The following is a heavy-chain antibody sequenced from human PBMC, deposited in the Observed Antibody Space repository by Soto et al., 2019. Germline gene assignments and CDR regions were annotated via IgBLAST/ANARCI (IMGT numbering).Heavy chain of an antibody. J-gene: IGHJ4*02. V-gene: IGHV3-23*01. CDR3: AKVFYYYDSSGYYYFDY. D-gene: IGHD3-22*01. CDR1: GFTFSIYA. CDR2: ISGSGSTI. Sequence: RGSLVLACAASGFTFSIYAVNWVRQAPGKGPEWISSISGSGSTIYYADSVKGRFTISRDNSKNTLYLQMRSLRAEDTAVYYCAKVFYYYDSSGYYYFDYWGQGTMVTVSS.